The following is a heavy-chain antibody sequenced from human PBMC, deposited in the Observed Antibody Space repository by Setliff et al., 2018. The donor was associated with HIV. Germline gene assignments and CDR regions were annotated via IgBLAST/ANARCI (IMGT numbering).Heavy chain of an antibody. Sequence: VQVSCQVSGYTLTELSRHWVRQAPGKGLEWMGGFDPEDGNTIYAQKFQGRVTMTADTSTDTAYMGLSSLRSEDTAVYYCATVSHTNVAAHDAFDIWGQGTMVTVSS. D-gene: IGHD6-19*01. J-gene: IGHJ3*02. CDR3: ATVSHTNVAAHDAFDI. CDR2: FDPEDGNT. V-gene: IGHV1-24*01. CDR1: GYTLTELS.